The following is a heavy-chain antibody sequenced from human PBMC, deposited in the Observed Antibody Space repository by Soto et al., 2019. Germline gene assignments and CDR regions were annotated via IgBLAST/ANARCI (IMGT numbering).Heavy chain of an antibody. CDR2: ISGSGGST. Sequence: PGGSLRLSCAASGFTFSSYAMSWVRQAPGKGLEWVSAISGSGGSTYYADSVKGRFTISRDNSKNTLYLQMNSLRAEDTAVYYCAKPLQGAKLVQQDYWGQGTLVTVSS. D-gene: IGHD6-13*01. CDR1: GFTFSSYA. V-gene: IGHV3-23*01. J-gene: IGHJ4*02. CDR3: AKPLQGAKLVQQDY.